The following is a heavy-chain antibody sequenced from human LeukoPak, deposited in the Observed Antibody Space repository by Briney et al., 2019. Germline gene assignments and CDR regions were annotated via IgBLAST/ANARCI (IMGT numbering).Heavy chain of an antibody. D-gene: IGHD6-19*01. V-gene: IGHV3-23*01. Sequence: GGSLRLSCAASGFTFSSYAMSWVRQAPGKGLEWVSAISGSGGSTYYADSVKGRFTISRDNSKNTLYLQMNSLRAEDTAVYYCAKDREVAVAGGNFQHWGQGTLVTVSS. CDR1: GFTFSSYA. J-gene: IGHJ1*01. CDR2: ISGSGGST. CDR3: AKDREVAVAGGNFQH.